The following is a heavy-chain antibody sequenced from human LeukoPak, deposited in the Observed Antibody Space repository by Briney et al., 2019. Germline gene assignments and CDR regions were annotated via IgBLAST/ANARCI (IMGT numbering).Heavy chain of an antibody. J-gene: IGHJ4*02. D-gene: IGHD5-18*01. V-gene: IGHV3-30-3*02. Sequence: PGRSLRLSCAASGFSFSTYTIHWVRQAPGKGLEWVAVISYDGNTKYYADSVKGRLTISRDNSKNALYLQMNSLTTEDTALYYCAGRPRIAVDSAMALDSWGQGTLVTVSS. CDR1: GFSFSTYT. CDR2: ISYDGNTK. CDR3: AGRPRIAVDSAMALDS.